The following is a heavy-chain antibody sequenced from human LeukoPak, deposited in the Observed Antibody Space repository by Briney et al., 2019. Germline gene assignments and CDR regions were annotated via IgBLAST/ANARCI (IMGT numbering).Heavy chain of an antibody. CDR1: GGSISSYY. J-gene: IGHJ2*01. CDR3: ARESGDYGHWYFDL. Sequence: PSETLSLTCTVSGGSISSYYWSWIQQPAGKGLEWIGRIYTSGSTNYNPSLKSRVTMSVDTSKNQFSLKLSSVTAADTAVYYCARESGDYGHWYFDLWGRGTLVTVSS. V-gene: IGHV4-4*07. D-gene: IGHD4-17*01. CDR2: IYTSGST.